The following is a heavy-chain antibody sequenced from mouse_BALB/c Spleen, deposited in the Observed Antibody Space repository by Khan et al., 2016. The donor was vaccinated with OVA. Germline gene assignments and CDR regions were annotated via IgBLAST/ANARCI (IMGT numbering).Heavy chain of an antibody. J-gene: IGHJ3*01. V-gene: IGHV14-3*02. CDR3: ARDYWDVFAY. CDR1: GFHIKDTY. Sequence: QLKQSGAELVKPGASVKLSCTASGFHIKDTYMHWVKQRPEQGLEWIGRIDPANGNTKYDPKFQGKATITADTSSNTAYLHLSSLTSEDTAVYYCARDYWDVFAYWGQGTLVTVSA. D-gene: IGHD4-1*01. CDR2: IDPANGNT.